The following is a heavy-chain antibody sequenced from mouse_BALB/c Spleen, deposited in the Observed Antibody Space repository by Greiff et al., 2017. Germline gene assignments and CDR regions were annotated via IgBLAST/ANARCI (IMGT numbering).Heavy chain of an antibody. V-gene: IGHV5-17*02. CDR1: GFTFSSFG. Sequence: EVQGVESGGGLVQPGGSRKLSCAASGFTFSSFGMHWVRQAPEKGLEWVAYISSGSSTIYYADTVKGRFTISRDNPKNTLFLQMTSLRSEDTAMYYCVRCEYGMSFEVWGAGTTGTVSS. CDR3: VRCEYGMSFEV. CDR2: ISSGSSTI. J-gene: IGHJ1*01. D-gene: IGHD2-1*01.